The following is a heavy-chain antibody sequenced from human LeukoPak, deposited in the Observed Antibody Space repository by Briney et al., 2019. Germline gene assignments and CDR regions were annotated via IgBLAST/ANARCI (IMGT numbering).Heavy chain of an antibody. CDR2: IYTSGST. Sequence: SETLSLTCTVSGGSISSYYWSWIRQPAGKGLEWIGRIYTSGSTNYNPSLKSRVTMSVDTSKNQFSLKLSSVTAADTAVYYCARGGSSFRSSGYYPWVYWGQGTLVTVSS. J-gene: IGHJ4*02. D-gene: IGHD3-22*01. V-gene: IGHV4-4*07. CDR3: ARGGSSFRSSGYYPWVY. CDR1: GGSISSYY.